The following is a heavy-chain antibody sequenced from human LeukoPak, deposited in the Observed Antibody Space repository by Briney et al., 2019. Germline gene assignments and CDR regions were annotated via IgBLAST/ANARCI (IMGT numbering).Heavy chain of an antibody. CDR2: IDPSDSYT. J-gene: IGHJ4*02. V-gene: IGHV5-10-1*01. CDR1: GYHFTNYW. Sequence: GESLKISCKGSGYHFTNYWINWVRRMPGKGLEWMGTIDPSDSYTNYSPSFQGHVTISADKSISTAYLQWSSLKASDTAMYYCARAYIRSRFDYWGQETLVTVSS. D-gene: IGHD6-6*01. CDR3: ARAYIRSRFDY.